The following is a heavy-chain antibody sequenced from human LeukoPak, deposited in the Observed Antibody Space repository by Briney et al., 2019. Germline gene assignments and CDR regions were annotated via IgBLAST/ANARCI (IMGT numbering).Heavy chain of an antibody. CDR3: ARGLPMPNHFDY. Sequence: PGGSLRLSCAASGFTFSTYSMHWVRQAPGKGLEWLSYISSSSNTIYYADSVKGRFTISRDNAKNSLYLQMNSLRDEDTAVYYCARGLPMPNHFDYWGQGTLVTVSP. CDR1: GFTFSTYS. V-gene: IGHV3-48*02. D-gene: IGHD2-2*01. J-gene: IGHJ4*02. CDR2: ISSSSNTI.